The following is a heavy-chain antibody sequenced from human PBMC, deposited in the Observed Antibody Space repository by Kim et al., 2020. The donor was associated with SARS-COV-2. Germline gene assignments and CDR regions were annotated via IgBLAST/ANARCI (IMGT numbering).Heavy chain of an antibody. J-gene: IGHJ4*02. Sequence: GGSLRLSCAASGFTVSSSYMTWVRQAPGKGLEWVSAIYSGDVTDYADSVEGRFTISRHNSKNTLYLQMNSLRPEDTAVYYCAKDDELGFWHWGQGPLVTVSS. CDR2: IYSGDVT. CDR1: GFTVSSSY. D-gene: IGHD7-27*01. CDR3: AKDDELGFWH. V-gene: IGHV3-53*04.